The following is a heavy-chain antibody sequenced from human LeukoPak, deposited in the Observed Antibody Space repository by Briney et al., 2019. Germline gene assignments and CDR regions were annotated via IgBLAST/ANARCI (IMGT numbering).Heavy chain of an antibody. CDR3: ARRLTQYDCFDP. CDR2: TYYRSTWYN. J-gene: IGHJ5*02. D-gene: IGHD2-2*01. Sequence: SQTLSLTCVISGDSLSSSGDAWNWIRQSPSRGLEWLGRTYYRSTWYNDYAVSVRGRITVNPDTSKNQFSLHLNSVTPEDTAVYYCARRLTQYDCFDPWGQGILVTVSS. V-gene: IGHV6-1*01. CDR1: GDSLSSSGDA.